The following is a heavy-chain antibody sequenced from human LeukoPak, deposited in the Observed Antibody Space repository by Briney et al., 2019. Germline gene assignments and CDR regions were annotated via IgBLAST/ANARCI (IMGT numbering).Heavy chain of an antibody. CDR1: GFTFRNYW. D-gene: IGHD6-6*01. CDR3: VRGTRSNSF. V-gene: IGHV3-7*01. CDR2: IKEDGSDK. Sequence: GGSLRLSCAASGFTFRNYWMSWVRQAPGKGLECVAYIKEDGSDKNYVDSVKGRFTISRDNAKNSLYLQMNSLRVEDTAVYYCVRGTRSNSFWGQGTQVTVSS. J-gene: IGHJ4*02.